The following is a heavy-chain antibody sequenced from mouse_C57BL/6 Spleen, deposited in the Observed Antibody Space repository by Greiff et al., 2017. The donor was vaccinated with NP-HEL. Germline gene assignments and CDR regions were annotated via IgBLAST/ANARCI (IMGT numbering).Heavy chain of an antibody. CDR1: GYAFSSSW. CDR2: IYPGDGDT. CDR3: ASEYDPPFAY. D-gene: IGHD2-4*01. J-gene: IGHJ3*01. Sequence: QVQLQQSGPELVKPGASVKISCKASGYAFSSSWMNWVKQRPGKGLEWIGRIYPGDGDTNYNGKFKGKATLTADKSSSTAYMQLSSLTSEDSAVYFCASEYDPPFAYWGQGTLVTVSA. V-gene: IGHV1-82*01.